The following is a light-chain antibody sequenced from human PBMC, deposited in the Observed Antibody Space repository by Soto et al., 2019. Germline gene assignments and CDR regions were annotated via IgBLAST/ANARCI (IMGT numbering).Light chain of an antibody. CDR3: SSYAGANSVV. Sequence: ALTQPPSASGSPGQSVTISCTGMSSDVGGYNYVSWYQQHPGKAPKLMIYEVSKRPSGVPDRFSGSKSGNTASLTVSGLQAEDEADYYCSSYAGANSVVFGGGTKLTVL. CDR1: SSDVGGYNY. J-gene: IGLJ2*01. CDR2: EVS. V-gene: IGLV2-8*01.